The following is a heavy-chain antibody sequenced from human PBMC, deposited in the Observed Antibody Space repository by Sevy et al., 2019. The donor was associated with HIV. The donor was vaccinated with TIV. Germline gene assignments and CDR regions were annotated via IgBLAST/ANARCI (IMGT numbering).Heavy chain of an antibody. CDR2: FSFGCGKI. CDR1: GFTFSKYS. V-gene: IGHV3-23*01. J-gene: IGHJ4*02. Sequence: GGSLILSCAASGFTFSKYSMSWICQTPGKGLEWVSTFSFGCGKINYADSVKGRFTISRDDSRNTFYLQMNSLRAEDTAIYYCAREGCTKPHDYWGQGTVVTVSS. D-gene: IGHD2-8*01. CDR3: AREGCTKPHDY.